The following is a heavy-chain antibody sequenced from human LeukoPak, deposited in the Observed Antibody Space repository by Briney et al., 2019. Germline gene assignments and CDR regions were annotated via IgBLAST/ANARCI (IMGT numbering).Heavy chain of an antibody. D-gene: IGHD3-10*01. Sequence: GRSLRLSCAASGFTVSSNYMSWVRQAPGKGLEWVSVIYSGGSTYYADSVKGRFTISRDNSKNTLYLQMNSLRAEDTAVYYCAKGSRYYYYGMDVWGQGTTVTVSS. CDR3: AKGSRYYYYGMDV. CDR1: GFTVSSNY. V-gene: IGHV3-66*01. CDR2: IYSGGST. J-gene: IGHJ6*02.